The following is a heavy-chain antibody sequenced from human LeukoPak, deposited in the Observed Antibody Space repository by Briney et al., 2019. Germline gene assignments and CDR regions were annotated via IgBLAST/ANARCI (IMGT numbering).Heavy chain of an antibody. D-gene: IGHD3-16*01. CDR2: TNTSGNT. Sequence: SETLSLTCTVSGGSISSYFCIWIRQPAGRGLEWIGHTNTSGNTNYNPSLKSRVTMSVDTSKSQFSLELRSVTAADTAVYYCARARWSYGVPLPDSYQYGMDVWGQGTTVTVSS. V-gene: IGHV4-4*07. CDR1: GGSISSYF. CDR3: ARARWSYGVPLPDSYQYGMDV. J-gene: IGHJ6*02.